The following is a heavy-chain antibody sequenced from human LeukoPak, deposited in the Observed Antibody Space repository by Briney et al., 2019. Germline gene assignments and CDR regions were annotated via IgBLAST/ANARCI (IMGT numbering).Heavy chain of an antibody. V-gene: IGHV1-2*02. D-gene: IGHD3-22*01. CDR1: GYIFTGYY. CDR2: INPNSGDT. Sequence: ASVKVSCKASGYIFTGYYMHWVRQAPGQGLEWMGWINPNSGDTNYAQKFQGRVTMTRDTSISTAYMELRSLRSDDTAVYYCARVSPTASYYYYDSSGSAFDIWGQGTMVTVSS. J-gene: IGHJ3*02. CDR3: ARVSPTASYYYYDSSGSAFDI.